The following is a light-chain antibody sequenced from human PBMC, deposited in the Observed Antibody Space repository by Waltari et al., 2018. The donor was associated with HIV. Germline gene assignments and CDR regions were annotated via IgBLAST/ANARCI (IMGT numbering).Light chain of an antibody. V-gene: IGKV4-1*01. CDR1: QSVLYSSNNKNY. Sequence: DFVMTQSPDSLAVSLGERATINCKSSQSVLYSSNNKNYLAWYQQKPVQPPKLLIFWASTRESGFPDRFSGSGSGTDFTLTISSLQAEDGAVYYCQQYYSTSYTFGQGTKLEIK. CDR3: QQYYSTSYT. J-gene: IGKJ2*01. CDR2: WAS.